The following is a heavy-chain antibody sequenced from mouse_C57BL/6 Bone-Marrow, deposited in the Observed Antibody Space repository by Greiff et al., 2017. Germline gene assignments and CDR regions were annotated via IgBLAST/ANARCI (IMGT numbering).Heavy chain of an antibody. J-gene: IGHJ3*01. CDR2: ISDGGSYT. CDR1: GFTFSSYA. D-gene: IGHD2-4*01. Sequence: DVMLVESGGGLVKPGGSLKLSCAASGFTFSSYAMSWVRQTPEKRLEWVATISDGGSYTYYPDNVKGRFTISRDNAKNNLYLQMNHLKSEDTAMYYWASDRRGLRRGFAYWGQGNLVTVSA. V-gene: IGHV5-4*03. CDR3: ASDRRGLRRGFAY.